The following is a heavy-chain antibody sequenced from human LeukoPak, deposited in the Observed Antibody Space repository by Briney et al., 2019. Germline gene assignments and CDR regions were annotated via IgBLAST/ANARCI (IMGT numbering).Heavy chain of an antibody. J-gene: IGHJ4*02. CDR3: VRSSSWYGDDY. CDR2: IIPNSGGT. Sequence: ASVKVSCKASGYTFTGYYMHWVRQAPGQGLEWMGRIIPNSGGTNYAQKFQGRVTMTRDTSISTAYMELSRLRSDDTAVYYCVRSSSWYGDDYWGQGTLVTVSS. CDR1: GYTFTGYY. D-gene: IGHD6-13*01. V-gene: IGHV1-2*06.